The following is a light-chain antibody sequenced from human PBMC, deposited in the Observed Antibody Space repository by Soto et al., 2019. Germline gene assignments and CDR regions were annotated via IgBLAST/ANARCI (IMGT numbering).Light chain of an antibody. CDR3: QVWDRSSDHSYV. V-gene: IGLV3-21*02. J-gene: IGLJ1*01. CDR2: DDS. Sequence: SYELTQPTSVSVAPGQTARITCGGNNIGSKSVHWYQKKPGQAPVLVVYDDSDRPSGIPERFSGSNSGNTATLTISRVEAGDEADYYCQVWDRSSDHSYVFGTGTKLTVL. CDR1: NIGSKS.